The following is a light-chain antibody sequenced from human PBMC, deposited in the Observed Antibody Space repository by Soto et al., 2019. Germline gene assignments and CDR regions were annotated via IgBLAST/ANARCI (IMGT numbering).Light chain of an antibody. Sequence: QSALPQPASVSGSPGQSITISCTGTSSDVGGYNYVSWYQQHPGKAPQLMIYEVSNRPSGVSNRFSGSKSGNTASLTISGLQAEDEADYYCSTSSSTSTTWVFGGGTTLTVL. CDR1: SSDVGGYNY. J-gene: IGLJ3*02. V-gene: IGLV2-14*01. CDR2: EVS. CDR3: STSSSTSTTWV.